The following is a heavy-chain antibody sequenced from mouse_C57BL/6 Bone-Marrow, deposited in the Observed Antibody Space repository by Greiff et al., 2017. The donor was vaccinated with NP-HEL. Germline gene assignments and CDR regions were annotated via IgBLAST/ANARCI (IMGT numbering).Heavy chain of an antibody. J-gene: IGHJ3*01. V-gene: IGHV1-55*01. D-gene: IGHD2-1*01. CDR3: ALWDYGNYVDAY. CDR1: GYTFTSYW. CDR2: IYPGSGST. Sequence: QVQLQQPGAELVKPGASVKMSCKASGYTFTSYWITWVKQRPGQGLEWIGDIYPGSGSTNYNEKFESKATLTVDTSSSTAYMQLSSLTSEDSAVYYCALWDYGNYVDAYWGQGTLVTVSA.